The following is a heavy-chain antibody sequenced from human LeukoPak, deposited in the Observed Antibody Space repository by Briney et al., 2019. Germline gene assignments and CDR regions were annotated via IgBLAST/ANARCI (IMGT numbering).Heavy chain of an antibody. CDR2: ISSSGSTI. J-gene: IGHJ3*02. CDR1: GFTFSSYE. CDR3: ARDGVLWFGELPDAFDI. D-gene: IGHD3-10*01. Sequence: GGSLRLSCAASGFTFSSYEMNWVRQAPGKGLEWVSYISSSGSTIYYADSVKGRFTISRDNAKNSLYLQTNSLRDEDTAVYYCARDGVLWFGELPDAFDIWGQGTMVTVSS. V-gene: IGHV3-48*03.